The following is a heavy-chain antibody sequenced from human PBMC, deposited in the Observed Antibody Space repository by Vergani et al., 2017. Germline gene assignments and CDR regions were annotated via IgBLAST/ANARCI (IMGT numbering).Heavy chain of an antibody. D-gene: IGHD2-2*01. CDR1: GFTFSNAW. V-gene: IGHV3-15*01. J-gene: IGHJ4*02. Sequence: EVQLVESGGGLVQPGGSLRLSCAASGFTFSNAWMSWVRQAPGKGLEWVGRIKSKTDGGTTDYAAPVKGRFTIARDDSKNTLYLQMNSLKTEDTAVYYCTTDPLGYCSSTSCFSFDYWGQGTLVTVSS. CDR3: TTDPLGYCSSTSCFSFDY. CDR2: IKSKTDGGTT.